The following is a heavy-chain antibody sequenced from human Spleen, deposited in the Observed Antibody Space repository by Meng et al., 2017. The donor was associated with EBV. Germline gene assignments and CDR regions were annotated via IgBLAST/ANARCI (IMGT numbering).Heavy chain of an antibody. J-gene: IGHJ1*01. Sequence: SGAGVAKPRGSLQVPFKASGYSLNRYYLHWVRQAPGQGLDWMGINNPSDGSTSYAQKFQSRVNMTRDTSTSTVYMELTSLGPEDTAVYYCGAGYPAEDWGQGTLVTVSS. CDR3: GAGYPAED. V-gene: IGHV1-46*02. CDR2: NNPSDGST. CDR1: GYSLNRYY. D-gene: IGHD5-18*01.